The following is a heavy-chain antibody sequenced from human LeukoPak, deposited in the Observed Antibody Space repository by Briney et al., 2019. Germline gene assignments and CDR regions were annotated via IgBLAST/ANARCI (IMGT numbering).Heavy chain of an antibody. V-gene: IGHV3-23*01. CDR3: AKGDDILTGYYNVSPRGYMDV. J-gene: IGHJ6*03. CDR1: GFTFSSYA. Sequence: VQPGGSLRLSCAASGFTFSSYAMSWVRQAPGKGLEWVSAISGSGGSTYYADSVKGRFTISRDNSKNTLYLQMNSLRAEDTAVYYCAKGDDILTGYYNVSPRGYMDVWGKGTTVTVSS. CDR2: ISGSGGST. D-gene: IGHD3-9*01.